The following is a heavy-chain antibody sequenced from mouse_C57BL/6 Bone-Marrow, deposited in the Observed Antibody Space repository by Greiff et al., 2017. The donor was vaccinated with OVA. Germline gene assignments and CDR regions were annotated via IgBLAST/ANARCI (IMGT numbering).Heavy chain of an antibody. J-gene: IGHJ1*03. CDR3: ARRGRTRWYFDV. V-gene: IGHV14-2*01. Sequence: VQLKESGAELVKPGASVKLSCTASGFNIKDYYMHWVKQRTEQGLEWIGRIDPEDGETKYAPKFQGKATITADTSSNTAYLQLSSLTSADTADDYCARRGRTRWYFDVWGTGTTVTVSS. CDR1: GFNIKDYY. CDR2: IDPEDGET. D-gene: IGHD2-14*01.